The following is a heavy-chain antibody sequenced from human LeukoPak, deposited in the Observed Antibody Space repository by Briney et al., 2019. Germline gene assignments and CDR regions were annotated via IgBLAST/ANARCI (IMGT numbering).Heavy chain of an antibody. J-gene: IGHJ1*01. CDR1: GFIFSNYG. D-gene: IGHD3-9*01. CDR3: VKPRTFYDILTVSFQQ. CDR2: ISYDGGEQ. Sequence: GGSLRLSCAASGFIFSNYGMHWVRQAPGKGLEWVAVISYDGGEQHYGDSVKGRFSISRDDSKSTLYLQMNSLTVEDTALYYCVKPRTFYDILTVSFQQWGQGTWVTVSS. V-gene: IGHV3-30*18.